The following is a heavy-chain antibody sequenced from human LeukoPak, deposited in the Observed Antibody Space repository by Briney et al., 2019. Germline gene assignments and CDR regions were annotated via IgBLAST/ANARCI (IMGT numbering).Heavy chain of an antibody. CDR3: ARGAGAYDSSGYYSS. CDR1: GGTFSSYA. J-gene: IGHJ5*02. Sequence: SVKVSCKASGGTFSSYAISWVRQAPGQGLEWMGGIIPIFGTANYAQKFQGRVAITADESTSTAYMELSSLRSEDTAVYYCARGAGAYDSSGYYSSWGQGTLVTVSS. V-gene: IGHV1-69*13. D-gene: IGHD3-22*01. CDR2: IIPIFGTA.